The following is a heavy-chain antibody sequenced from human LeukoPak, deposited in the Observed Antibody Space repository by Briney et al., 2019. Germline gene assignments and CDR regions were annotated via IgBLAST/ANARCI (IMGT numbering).Heavy chain of an antibody. J-gene: IGHJ4*02. CDR1: GYSFTSYW. Sequence: GESLKISCKGSGYSFTSYWIGWVSQMPGKGLEWMAFILPGDSDTRYSPSLQGQVTISADKSISTAYLQWSSLKASDTAMYYCAKGKGYCSAGSCGIFDYWGQGTLVTVSS. D-gene: IGHD2-15*01. CDR2: ILPGDSDT. V-gene: IGHV5-51*01. CDR3: AKGKGYCSAGSCGIFDY.